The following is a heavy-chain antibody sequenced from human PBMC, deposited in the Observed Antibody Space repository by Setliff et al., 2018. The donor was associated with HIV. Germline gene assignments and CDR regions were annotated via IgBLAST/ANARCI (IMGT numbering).Heavy chain of an antibody. CDR1: GYTFTSYG. CDR3: ARDGYYYDSSGHLAYYFDY. J-gene: IGHJ4*02. Sequence: GASVKVSCKASGYTFTSYGMSWVRQAPGQGLEWMGWINTYTGNPTYAQDFTGRFVFSLDTSVSTAYLQIGSLKAEDIAVYYCARDGYYYDSSGHLAYYFDYWGQGTLVTVSS. V-gene: IGHV7-4-1*01. CDR2: INTYTGNP. D-gene: IGHD3-22*01.